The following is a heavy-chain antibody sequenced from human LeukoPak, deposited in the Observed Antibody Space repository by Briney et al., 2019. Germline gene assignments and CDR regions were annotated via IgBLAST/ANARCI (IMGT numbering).Heavy chain of an antibody. CDR3: ARSRGIAARRAFDI. Sequence: SETLSLTCTVSGGSISSYYWSWIRQPPGKGLEWIGYIYYSGSTNYNPSLKSRVTISVDTSKNQFSLKMSLVTAADTAVYYCARSRGIAARRAFDIWGQGTMVTVSS. D-gene: IGHD6-6*01. CDR1: GGSISSYY. CDR2: IYYSGST. V-gene: IGHV4-59*12. J-gene: IGHJ3*02.